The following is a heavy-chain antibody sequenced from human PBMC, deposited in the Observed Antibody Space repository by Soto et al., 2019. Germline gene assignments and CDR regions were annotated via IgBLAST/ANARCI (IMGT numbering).Heavy chain of an antibody. CDR1: GFTFRGSA. J-gene: IGHJ4*02. D-gene: IGHD6-19*01. CDR3: TIRLVRSSGWYYFDY. V-gene: IGHV3-73*02. Sequence: EVQLVESGGGLVQPGGSLRLSCAASGFTFRGSAIHWVRQASGKGLEWVDRIRSKANSYATAYAASVKGRFTISRDDSKNTAYLQMNSLKTEDTAVYYCTIRLVRSSGWYYFDYWGQGTLVTVSS. CDR2: IRSKANSYAT.